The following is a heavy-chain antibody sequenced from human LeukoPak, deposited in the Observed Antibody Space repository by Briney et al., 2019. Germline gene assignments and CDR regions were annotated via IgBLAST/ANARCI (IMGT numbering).Heavy chain of an antibody. J-gene: IGHJ3*02. CDR1: GGTFSSYA. V-gene: IGHV1-69*05. D-gene: IGHD3-22*01. CDR3: AREIPGPYMIVAVGDAFDI. CDR2: IIPIFGTA. Sequence: ASVKVSCKASGGTFSSYAISWVRQAPGQGLEWMRRIIPIFGTANYAQKFQGRVTITTDESTSTAYMELSSLRSEDTAVYYCAREIPGPYMIVAVGDAFDIWGQGTMVTVSS.